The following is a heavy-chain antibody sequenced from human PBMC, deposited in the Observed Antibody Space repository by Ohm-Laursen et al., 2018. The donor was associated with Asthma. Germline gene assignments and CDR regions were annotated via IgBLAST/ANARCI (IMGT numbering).Heavy chain of an antibody. CDR2: FFLRGND. V-gene: IGHV4-59*01. Sequence: GTLSLTCTVSAASIGSYYWAWIRQPPGKGLEWIGYFFLRGNDNYNPSLKSRVTMSMGTSRDQFSLRLSSVTAADTAVYYCARVGIAARVIDYWGQGTLVTASS. CDR3: ARVGIAARVIDY. CDR1: AASIGSYY. D-gene: IGHD6-6*01. J-gene: IGHJ4*02.